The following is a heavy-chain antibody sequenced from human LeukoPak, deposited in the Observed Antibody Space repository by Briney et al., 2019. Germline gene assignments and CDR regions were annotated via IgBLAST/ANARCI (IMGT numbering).Heavy chain of an antibody. CDR1: GYTFTSYD. V-gene: IGHV1-8*01. Sequence: ASVKVSCKASGYTFTSYDINWVRQATGQGLEWMGWMNPNSGNTGYAQKFQGRVTMTRNTSISTAYMELSSLRSEDTAVYYCATVLAGATVTYYFDYWGQGTLVTVSS. CDR2: MNPNSGNT. CDR3: ATVLAGATVTYYFDY. J-gene: IGHJ4*02. D-gene: IGHD4-17*01.